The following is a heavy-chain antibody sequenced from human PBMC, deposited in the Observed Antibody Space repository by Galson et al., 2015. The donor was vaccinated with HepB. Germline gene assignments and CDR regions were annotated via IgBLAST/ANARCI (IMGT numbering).Heavy chain of an antibody. CDR1: GFTFSKYG. J-gene: IGHJ4*02. CDR3: SPFDH. Sequence: SLRLSCAAAGFTFSKYGMYWVRQAPGKRLEYVSGISNNGGSTDYADSVKGRFTISRDNSRKTLYLQMTSLRTEDTAVYYCSPFDHWGQGTLVTVSS. V-gene: IGHV3-64D*06. CDR2: ISNNGGST.